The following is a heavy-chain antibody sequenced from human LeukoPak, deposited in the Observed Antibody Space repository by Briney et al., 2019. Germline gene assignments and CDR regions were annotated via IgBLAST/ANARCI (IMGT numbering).Heavy chain of an antibody. J-gene: IGHJ6*03. CDR1: GGSISSYY. CDR3: ARQRVYDFWSGESHYYYYMDV. D-gene: IGHD3-3*01. V-gene: IGHV4-4*07. Sequence: NPSETLSLTCTVSGGSISSYYWSWIRQPAGKGLEWIGRIYTSGSTNYNPSLKSRVTMSVDTSKNQFSLKLSSVTAADTAVYYCARQRVYDFWSGESHYYYYMDVWGKGATVTVSS. CDR2: IYTSGST.